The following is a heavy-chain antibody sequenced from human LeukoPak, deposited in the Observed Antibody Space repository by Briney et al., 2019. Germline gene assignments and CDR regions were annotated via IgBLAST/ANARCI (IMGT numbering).Heavy chain of an antibody. Sequence: ASVKVSCKASGYTFTGYYMHWVRQAPGQGLEWMGWINPNSGGTNYAQKFQGRVTMTRDTSISTAYMELSRLRSDDTAVYYCAKWNYDILTGYLPGISPDRHRSYGLDVWGQGTTVTVSS. V-gene: IGHV1-2*02. CDR1: GYTFTGYY. CDR3: AKWNYDILTGYLPGISPDRHRSYGLDV. J-gene: IGHJ6*02. D-gene: IGHD3-9*01. CDR2: INPNSGGT.